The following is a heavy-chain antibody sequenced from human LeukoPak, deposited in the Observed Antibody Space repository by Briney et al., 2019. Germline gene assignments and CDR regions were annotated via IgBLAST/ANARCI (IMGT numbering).Heavy chain of an antibody. CDR1: GYTFTSYG. J-gene: IGHJ3*02. D-gene: IGHD3-10*01. Sequence: GASVKVSCEASGYTFTSYGISWVRQAPGQGLEWMGWISAYNGNTNYAQKLQGRVTMTTDTSTSTAYMELRSLRSDDTAVYYCARNIWFGESADAFDIWGQGTMVTVSS. CDR2: ISAYNGNT. CDR3: ARNIWFGESADAFDI. V-gene: IGHV1-18*01.